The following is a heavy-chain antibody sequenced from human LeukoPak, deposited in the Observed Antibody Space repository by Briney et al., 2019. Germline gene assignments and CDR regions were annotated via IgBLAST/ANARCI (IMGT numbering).Heavy chain of an antibody. J-gene: IGHJ1*01. CDR2: INPNSGGT. V-gene: IGHV1-2*02. CDR3: ASAWGDWLLPIEYFQH. Sequence: ASVKVSCKASGYTFTGYYMHWVRQAPGQGLEWMGWINPNSGGTNYAQKFQGRVTMTRDTSISTAYMELSRLRSDDTAVYYRASAWGDWLLPIEYFQHWGQGTLVTVSS. D-gene: IGHD3-9*01. CDR1: GYTFTGYY.